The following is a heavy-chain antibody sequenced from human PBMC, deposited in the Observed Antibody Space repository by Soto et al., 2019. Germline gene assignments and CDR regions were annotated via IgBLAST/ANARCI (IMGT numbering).Heavy chain of an antibody. CDR1: GYSFTSYW. CDR2: IYPGDSDT. CDR3: ARLRLGTVFYHGMDV. D-gene: IGHD1-1*01. V-gene: IGHV5-51*01. J-gene: IGHJ6*02. Sequence: GESLKISCKGSGYSFTSYWIGWVRQMPGKGLEWMGIIYPGDSDTRYSPSFQGQVTISADKSISTAYLQWSSLKASDTAMYYCARLRLGTVFYHGMDVWGQGTTVTVSS.